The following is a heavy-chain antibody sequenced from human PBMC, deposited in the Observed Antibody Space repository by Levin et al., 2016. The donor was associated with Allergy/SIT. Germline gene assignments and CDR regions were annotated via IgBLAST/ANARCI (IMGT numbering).Heavy chain of an antibody. V-gene: IGHV3-30*02. J-gene: IGHJ6*02. D-gene: IGHD6-13*01. Sequence: VRQAPGKGLEWVAFIRYDGSNKYYADSVKGRFTISRDNSKNTLYLQMNSLRAEDTAVYYCAKSREQVVPHYYYGMDVWGQGTTVTVSS. CDR2: IRYDGSNK. CDR3: AKSREQVVPHYYYGMDV.